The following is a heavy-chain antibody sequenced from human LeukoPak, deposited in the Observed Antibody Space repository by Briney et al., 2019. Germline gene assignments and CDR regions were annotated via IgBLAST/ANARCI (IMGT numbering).Heavy chain of an antibody. CDR3: ARDRIQLWSHYYYGMDV. D-gene: IGHD5-18*01. CDR1: GGSISSGGYY. CDR2: IYYSGST. Sequence: SQTLSLTCTVSGGSISSGGYYWSWIRQHPGKGLEWIGYIYYSGSTYYNPSLKSRVTISVDTSKNQFSLKLSSVTAADTAVYYCARDRIQLWSHYYYGMDVWGQGTTVTVSS. V-gene: IGHV4-31*03. J-gene: IGHJ6*02.